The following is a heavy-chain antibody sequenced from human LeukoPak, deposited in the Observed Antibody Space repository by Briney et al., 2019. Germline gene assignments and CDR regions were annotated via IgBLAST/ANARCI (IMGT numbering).Heavy chain of an antibody. CDR3: ARVGYSYAFDI. CDR1: GFTFSSYW. D-gene: IGHD5-18*01. V-gene: IGHV3-7*01. Sequence: GGSLTLSCAASGFTFSSYWMSWLRQAPGKGLEGVANIKQDGSEKYYVDAVKGRFTISRDNAKNSLYLQMNSLRAEDTAVYYCARVGYSYAFDIWGQGTMVTVSS. CDR2: IKQDGSEK. J-gene: IGHJ3*02.